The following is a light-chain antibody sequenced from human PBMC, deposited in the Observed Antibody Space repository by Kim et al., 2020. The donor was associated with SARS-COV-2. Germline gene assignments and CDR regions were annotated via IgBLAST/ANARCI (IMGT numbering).Light chain of an antibody. Sequence: PEETARLTQGGSKSGRRSVQWYEKKPGQDQMLVMYDDTDRPAGVPERFSGSNAGNTATMTISRVEAGDEADYYCQLWDTSDESVIVGGGTQLTV. CDR3: QLWDTSDESVI. J-gene: IGLJ2*01. CDR1: KSGRRS. V-gene: IGLV3-21*02. CDR2: DDT.